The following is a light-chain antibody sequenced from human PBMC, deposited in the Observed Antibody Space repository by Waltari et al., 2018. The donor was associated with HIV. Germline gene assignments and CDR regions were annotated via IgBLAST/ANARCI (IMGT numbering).Light chain of an antibody. CDR1: IVRNYY. CDR2: GKT. CDR3: TCRDSSEDDWV. J-gene: IGLJ3*02. Sequence: SSELTQDPAVSVALGQTVSITCQGDIVRNYYASWYQQKPGQAPVLGIYGKTKRPTGIPDRFSGSSSGNRASLTSTGAQAEDEADYYCTCRDSSEDDWVFGGGTKVTVL. V-gene: IGLV3-19*01.